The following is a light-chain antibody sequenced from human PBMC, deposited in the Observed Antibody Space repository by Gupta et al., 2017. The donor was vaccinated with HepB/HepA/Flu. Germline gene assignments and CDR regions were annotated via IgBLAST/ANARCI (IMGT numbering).Light chain of an antibody. CDR3: QHRSNWPPT. V-gene: IGKV3-11*01. CDR2: DAS. CDR1: QSVGSY. J-gene: IGKJ1*01. Sequence: EIVLTQSPATLSLSPGERATLSCRASQSVGSYLAWYQHKPGQVPRLLMYDASLRAIGIPASFSGSGSGTDFTLTISSLEPEDFAVYYRQHRSNWPPTFGQGTKVEFK.